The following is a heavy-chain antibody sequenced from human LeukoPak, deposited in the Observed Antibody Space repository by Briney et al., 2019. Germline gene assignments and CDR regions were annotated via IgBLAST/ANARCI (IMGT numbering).Heavy chain of an antibody. V-gene: IGHV3-53*04. D-gene: IGHD2-2*01. J-gene: IGHJ3*02. CDR2: IYSGGST. CDR1: GFTVSSNY. Sequence: GGSLRLSCAASGFTVSSNYMSWVRQAPGKGLEWVSVIYSGGSTYDADSVKGRFTISRHNFKNTLYLQMNSLRAEDTAVYYCARGNPPIPYCSSTSCPVDAFDIWGQGTMVTVSS. CDR3: ARGNPPIPYCSSTSCPVDAFDI.